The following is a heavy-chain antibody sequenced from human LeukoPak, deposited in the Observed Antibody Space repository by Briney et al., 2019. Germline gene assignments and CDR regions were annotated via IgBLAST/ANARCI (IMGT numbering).Heavy chain of an antibody. V-gene: IGHV5-51*01. J-gene: IGHJ5*02. CDR3: ACRDLTSTWSFP. D-gene: IGHD6-13*01. CDR1: GYRFTSYW. Sequence: GESLKISCQGFGYRFTSYWIGWVRQVPGKGMEWMGVIYPGDSRIRYNPSFQGQVTISVDKSISTAYLQWVSLKASDTAMYYCACRDLTSTWSFPWGQGTLVTVPS. CDR2: IYPGDSRI.